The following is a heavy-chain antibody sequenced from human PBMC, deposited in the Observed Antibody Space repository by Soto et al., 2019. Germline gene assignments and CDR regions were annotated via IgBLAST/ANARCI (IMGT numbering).Heavy chain of an antibody. J-gene: IGHJ4*02. D-gene: IGHD5-18*01. V-gene: IGHV3-7*01. CDR3: ARDLSGGDTAGNY. Sequence: VSLRLSCAASGFTFSSYWMSWVRQAPGKGLEWVANIKQDGSEKYYVDSVKGRFTISRDNAKNSLYLQMNSLRAEDTAVYYCARDLSGGDTAGNYWGQGTLVTVSS. CDR1: GFTFSSYW. CDR2: IKQDGSEK.